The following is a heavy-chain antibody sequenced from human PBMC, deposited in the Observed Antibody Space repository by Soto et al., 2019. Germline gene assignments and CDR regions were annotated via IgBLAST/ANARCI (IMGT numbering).Heavy chain of an antibody. V-gene: IGHV4-59*11. CDR2: IYYSGST. Sequence: SETLSLTCTVSGGSISSHYRTWIRQSPGKGLEWIGYIYYSGSTNYNPSLKSRVTISVDTSKNQFSLKLSSVTAADTAVYYCARGGAIDPRLYGMDVWGQGTTVTVSS. J-gene: IGHJ6*02. CDR3: ARGGAIDPRLYGMDV. D-gene: IGHD3-16*02. CDR1: GGSISSHY.